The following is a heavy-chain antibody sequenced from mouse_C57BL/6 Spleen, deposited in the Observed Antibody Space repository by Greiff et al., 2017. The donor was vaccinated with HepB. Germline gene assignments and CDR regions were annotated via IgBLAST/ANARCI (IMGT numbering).Heavy chain of an antibody. J-gene: IGHJ2*01. V-gene: IGHV1-50*01. CDR1: GYTFTSYW. CDR2: IDPSDSYT. Sequence: QVQLQQPGAELVKPGASVKLSCKASGYTFTSYWMQWVKQRPGQGLEWIGEIDPSDSYTNYNQKFKGKATLTVDTSSSTAYMQLSSLTSEDSAVYYCARTGELPNFDYWGQGTTRTVSA. CDR3: ARTGELPNFDY. D-gene: IGHD2-1*01.